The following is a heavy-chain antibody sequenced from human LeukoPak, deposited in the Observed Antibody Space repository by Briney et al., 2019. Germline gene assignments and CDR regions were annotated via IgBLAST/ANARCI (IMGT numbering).Heavy chain of an antibody. J-gene: IGHJ5*01. CDR2: IRHDGSET. D-gene: IGHD6-19*01. CDR1: GFPFSSYW. V-gene: IGHV3-7*03. CDR3: ARDRDWYSFDS. Sequence: GGSLRLSCAASGFPFSSYWMSWVRQAPGKGLEWVANIRHDGSETYYVDSLRGRFTISRDNAKNLVYLQMSSLRAEDTAVYYCARDRDWYSFDSWGQGTLVTVSS.